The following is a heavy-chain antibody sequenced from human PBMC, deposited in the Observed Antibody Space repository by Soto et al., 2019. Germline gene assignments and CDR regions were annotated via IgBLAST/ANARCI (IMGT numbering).Heavy chain of an antibody. CDR1: GFTFSSYA. CDR2: ISYDGSNK. V-gene: IGHV3-30-3*01. D-gene: IGHD6-13*01. J-gene: IGHJ6*02. CDR3: ARDLRLRVIIAAAGSFGYYGMDV. Sequence: GGSLRLSCAASGFTFSSYAMHWVRQAPGKGLEWVAVISYDGSNKYYADSVKGRFTISRDNSKNTLYLQMNSLRAEDTAVYYCARDLRLRVIIAAAGSFGYYGMDVWGQGTTVTVS.